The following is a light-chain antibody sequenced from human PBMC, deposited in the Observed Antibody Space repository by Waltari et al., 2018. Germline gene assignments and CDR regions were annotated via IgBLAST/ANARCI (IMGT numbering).Light chain of an antibody. Sequence: FVFTQSPGTLSCFPGERVNLSCEASQRVSSNYLAWYQQKPGQAPRLIIYDAANRASGIADRFSGSASGTVFTLTISRLEPEDVAVYYCQQYGRSPWTFGQGTKVEIK. V-gene: IGKV3-20*01. J-gene: IGKJ1*01. CDR3: QQYGRSPWT. CDR2: DAA. CDR1: QRVSSNY.